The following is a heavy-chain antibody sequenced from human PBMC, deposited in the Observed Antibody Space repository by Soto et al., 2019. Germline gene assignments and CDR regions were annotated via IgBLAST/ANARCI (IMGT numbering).Heavy chain of an antibody. CDR1: GGTFSSYA. Sequence: QVQLVQSGAEVKKPGSSVKVSCKASGGTFSSYAISWVRQAPGQGLEWMGGIIPIFGTANYAQKFQGRVTXDADKPTSTTYMELSSLAAEDTAVYYGVRCSGGSCDWGRGTLVTVSS. V-gene: IGHV1-69*14. CDR2: IIPIFGTA. CDR3: VRCSGGSCD. D-gene: IGHD2-15*01. J-gene: IGHJ4*02.